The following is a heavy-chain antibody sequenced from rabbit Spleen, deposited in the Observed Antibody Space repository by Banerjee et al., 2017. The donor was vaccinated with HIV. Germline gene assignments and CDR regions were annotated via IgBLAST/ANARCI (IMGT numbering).Heavy chain of an antibody. D-gene: IGHD4-2*01. CDR1: GFSFSSGYW. Sequence: QEQLVESGGDLVKPEGSLTLTCTASGFSFSSGYWICWVRQAPGKGLKWIACINTWSGRPVYANWAKGRFTMSKTSSTTVTLQMTSLTVTDTATYFCARDAGTSFSTYGMDLWGQGTLVTVS. CDR2: INTWSGRP. J-gene: IGHJ6*01. CDR3: ARDAGTSFSTYGMDL. V-gene: IGHV1S45*01.